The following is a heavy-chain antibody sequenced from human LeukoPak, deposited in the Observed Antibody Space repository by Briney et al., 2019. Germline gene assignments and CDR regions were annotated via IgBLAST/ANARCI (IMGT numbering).Heavy chain of an antibody. CDR3: ARASDSTGTIVYYYYMDV. Sequence: SETLSLTCTVSGYSISSGYYWGWIRQPPGKGLEWIGSIYHSGSTYYNPSLKSRVTISVDTSKNQFSLKLSSVTAADTAVYYCARASDSTGTIVYYYYMDVWGKGTTVTVSS. D-gene: IGHD1-1*01. J-gene: IGHJ6*03. CDR2: IYHSGST. V-gene: IGHV4-38-2*02. CDR1: GYSISSGYY.